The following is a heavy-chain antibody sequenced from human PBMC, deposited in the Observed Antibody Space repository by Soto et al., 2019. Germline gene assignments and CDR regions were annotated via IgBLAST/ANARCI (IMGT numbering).Heavy chain of an antibody. Sequence: QITLKESGPTLVKPTQTLTLTCTFSGFSLSTSGVGVGWIRQPPGKALEWLALIYWDDDKPYSPSLKSRLTITKDTSKNRVVLTMTNMDPVDTATYYCAHSLEYCSSTGCYVGMDVWGQGTTVTVSS. J-gene: IGHJ6*02. D-gene: IGHD2-2*01. CDR1: GFSLSTSGVG. CDR2: IYWDDDK. CDR3: AHSLEYCSSTGCYVGMDV. V-gene: IGHV2-5*02.